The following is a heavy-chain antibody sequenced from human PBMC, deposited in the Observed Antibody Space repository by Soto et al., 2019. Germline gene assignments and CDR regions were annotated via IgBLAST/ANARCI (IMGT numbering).Heavy chain of an antibody. CDR2: LNSDGSST. V-gene: IGHV3-74*01. D-gene: IGHD1-26*01. Sequence: EVQLVESGGGLVQPGGSLRLSCAAFGFTFSSHWMHWVRQVPGKGLVWVSRLNSDGSSTSYADSVKGRFTISRDNAKNTLYLQMNTLRAEDTAVYYCGKAVGWAPVDHWGQGTLVTVSS. J-gene: IGHJ4*02. CDR1: GFTFSSHW. CDR3: GKAVGWAPVDH.